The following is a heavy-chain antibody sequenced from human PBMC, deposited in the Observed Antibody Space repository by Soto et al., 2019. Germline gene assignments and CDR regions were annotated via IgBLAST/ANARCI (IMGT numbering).Heavy chain of an antibody. CDR1: GGSISSYY. V-gene: IGHV4-59*01. Sequence: KPLETLSLTCTVSGGSISSYYWSWIRQPPGKGLEWIGYIYYSGSTNYNPSLKSRVTISVDTSKNQFSLKMSSVTAADTAVYYCARLATRYYFDYWGQGTLVTVSS. J-gene: IGHJ4*02. CDR3: ARLATRYYFDY. CDR2: IYYSGST. D-gene: IGHD1-1*01.